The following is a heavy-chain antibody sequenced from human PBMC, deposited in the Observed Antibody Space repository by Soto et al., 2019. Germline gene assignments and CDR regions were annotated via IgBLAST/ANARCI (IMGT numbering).Heavy chain of an antibody. CDR2: ISYDGSNK. CDR1: GFTFSSYG. J-gene: IGHJ4*02. Sequence: QVQLVESGGGVVQPGRSLRLSCAASGFTFSSYGMHWVRQAPGKGLEWVAVISYDGSNKYYADAVKGRFTISRDNSKNTLDLQMNSLRDEGTAVYYCANDSSVSSGWSGGDYWGQGTLVTVSS. CDR3: ANDSSVSSGWSGGDY. V-gene: IGHV3-30*18. D-gene: IGHD6-19*01.